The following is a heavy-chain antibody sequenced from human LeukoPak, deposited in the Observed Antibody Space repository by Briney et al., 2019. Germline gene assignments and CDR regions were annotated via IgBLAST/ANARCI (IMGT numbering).Heavy chain of an antibody. J-gene: IGHJ3*02. CDR1: GFMFREYG. V-gene: IGHV3-30*02. CDR2: IRGDGSNK. D-gene: IGHD1-26*01. CDR3: AKDQQWELDKSDAFDI. Sequence: GGSLRLSCAVSGFMFREYGMHWVRQTPDEGLEWVAFIRGDGSNKLFAEPVEGRFTISRDNSKNTVSLQMNSLRAEDTALYYCAKDQQWELDKSDAFDIWGQGTMVTVSS.